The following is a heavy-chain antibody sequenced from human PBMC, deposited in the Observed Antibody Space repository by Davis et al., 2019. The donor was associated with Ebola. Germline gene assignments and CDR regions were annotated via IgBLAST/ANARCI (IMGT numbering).Heavy chain of an antibody. J-gene: IGHJ4*02. CDR1: GFTFSSYA. CDR2: ISYDGSNK. CDR3: ARDRRGSGIVGATD. D-gene: IGHD1-26*01. V-gene: IGHV3-30-3*01. Sequence: GESLKISCAASGFTFSSYAMHWVRQAPGKGLEWVAVISYDGSNKYYADSVKGRFTISRDNSKNTLYLQMNSLRAEDTAVYYCARDRRGSGIVGATDWGQGTLVTVSS.